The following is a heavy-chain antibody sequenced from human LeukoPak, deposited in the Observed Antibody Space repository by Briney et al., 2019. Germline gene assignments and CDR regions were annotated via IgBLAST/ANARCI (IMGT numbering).Heavy chain of an antibody. Sequence: SETLSLTCTVSGGSISSYYWSWIRQPPGRELEWIGYIYYSGSTNYNPSLKSRVTISVDTSKNQFSLKLSSVTAADTAVYYCARAARYFDLWGRGTLVTVSS. CDR2: IYYSGST. CDR3: ARAARYFDL. J-gene: IGHJ2*01. V-gene: IGHV4-59*01. CDR1: GGSISSYY.